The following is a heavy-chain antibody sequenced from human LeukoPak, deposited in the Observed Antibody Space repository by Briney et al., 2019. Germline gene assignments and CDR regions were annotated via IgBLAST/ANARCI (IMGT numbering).Heavy chain of an antibody. J-gene: IGHJ6*03. CDR3: ARLPHYGSGRINMDV. Sequence: GESLKISCKASGYTFSKYWIGWVRQLPGKGLEWMGIIYPGESDIRYSPSFQGQVTISADKSISTAYLQWSSLKASDTAMYYCARLPHYGSGRINMDVWGKGTTVTVSS. CDR2: IYPGESDI. D-gene: IGHD3-10*01. V-gene: IGHV5-51*01. CDR1: GYTFSKYW.